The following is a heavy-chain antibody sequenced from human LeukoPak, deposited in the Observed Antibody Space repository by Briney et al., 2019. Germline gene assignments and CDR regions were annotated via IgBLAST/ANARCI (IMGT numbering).Heavy chain of an antibody. J-gene: IGHJ4*02. D-gene: IGHD3-3*01. CDR1: GFTFSSYG. V-gene: IGHV3-33*06. CDR2: IWYDGSNK. Sequence: PGGSLRLSCAASGFTFSSYGVHWVRQAPGKGLEWVAVIWYDGSNKYYADSVKGRFTISRDNSKNTLYLQMNSLRAEDTAVYYCAKHYDFWSGYPTSTYFDYWGQGTLVTVSS. CDR3: AKHYDFWSGYPTSTYFDY.